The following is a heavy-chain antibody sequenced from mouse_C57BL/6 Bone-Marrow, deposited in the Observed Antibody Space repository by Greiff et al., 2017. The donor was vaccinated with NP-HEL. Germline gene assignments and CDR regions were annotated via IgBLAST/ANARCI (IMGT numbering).Heavy chain of an antibody. CDR3: ARDGGWPRMDY. D-gene: IGHD2-3*01. CDR2: INYDGSST. Sequence: EVMLVESEGGLVQPGSSMKLSCTASGFTFSDYYMAWVRQVPEKGLEWVANINYDGSSTYYLDSLKSRFIISRDNAKNILYLQMSSLKSEDTATYYCARDGGWPRMDYWGQGTSVTVSS. V-gene: IGHV5-16*01. J-gene: IGHJ4*01. CDR1: GFTFSDYY.